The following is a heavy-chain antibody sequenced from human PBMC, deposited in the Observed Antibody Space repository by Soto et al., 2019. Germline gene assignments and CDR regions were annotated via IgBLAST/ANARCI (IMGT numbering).Heavy chain of an antibody. Sequence: SGGSLRLSCAASGFIFSNYAMNWVRQTPGKGLEWVSYISRTSSTIYYADSVKGRFTISRDNAKNSLYLQMDSLRDEDTAVYYCAISLTVTTGTKTSSFDYWGQGPLVTVSS. CDR3: AISLTVTTGTKTSSFDY. V-gene: IGHV3-48*02. CDR2: ISRTSSTI. J-gene: IGHJ4*02. D-gene: IGHD4-4*01. CDR1: GFIFSNYA.